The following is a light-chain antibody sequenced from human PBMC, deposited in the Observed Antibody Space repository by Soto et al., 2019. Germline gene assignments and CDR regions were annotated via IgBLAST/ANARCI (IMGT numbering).Light chain of an antibody. Sequence: DLQMTQSPSSLSASVGDRVTITCQASQGINRYLNWYQQKPGKAPKLLIYHASSLETGVPSRFSGSGSGTDFTFTISSLQPEDTATYYCQQYRNLPITFGQGTRLEIK. CDR2: HAS. CDR1: QGINRY. J-gene: IGKJ5*01. CDR3: QQYRNLPIT. V-gene: IGKV1-33*01.